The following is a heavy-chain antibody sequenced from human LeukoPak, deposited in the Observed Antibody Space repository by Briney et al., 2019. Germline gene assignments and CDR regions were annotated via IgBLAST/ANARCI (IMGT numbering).Heavy chain of an antibody. V-gene: IGHV3-53*01. J-gene: IGHJ4*02. D-gene: IGHD5-18*01. Sequence: GGSLRLSCAASGFTVSSNYMSWVRQAPGKGLEWVSVIYSGGSTYYADSVKGRFTISRDNSKNTLYLQMNSLRAEDTAVYYCAKDEGYSYGNRAYYFDYWGQGTLVTVSS. CDR3: AKDEGYSYGNRAYYFDY. CDR2: IYSGGST. CDR1: GFTVSSNY.